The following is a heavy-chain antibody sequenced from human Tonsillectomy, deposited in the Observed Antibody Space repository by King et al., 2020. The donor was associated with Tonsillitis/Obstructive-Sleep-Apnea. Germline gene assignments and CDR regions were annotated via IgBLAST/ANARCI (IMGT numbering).Heavy chain of an antibody. CDR3: ASGPSIVTTDFDY. CDR2: INHSGST. V-gene: IGHV4-34*01. CDR1: GGSFSGYS. D-gene: IGHD5-12*01. Sequence: VQLQQWGAGLLKPSETLSLTCTVYGGSFSGYSWSWIRQPPGKGLEWIGEINHSGSTNYNPSLKSRVTQSVDTSKNQFSLKLSSVTAADTAVYYCASGPSIVTTDFDYWGQGTLVTVSA. J-gene: IGHJ4*02.